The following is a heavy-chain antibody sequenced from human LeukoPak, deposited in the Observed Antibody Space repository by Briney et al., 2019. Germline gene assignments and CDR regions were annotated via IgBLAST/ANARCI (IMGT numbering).Heavy chain of an antibody. V-gene: IGHV4-4*02. Sequence: GSLRLSCVDSGFTFTNAWMSWVRQPPGKGLEWIGEIYHSGSTNYNPSLKSRVTISVDKSKNQFSLKLSSVTAADTAVYYCLMTTPWYGMDVWGQGTTVTVSS. CDR3: LMTTPWYGMDV. J-gene: IGHJ6*02. CDR1: GFTFTNAW. CDR2: IYHSGST. D-gene: IGHD2-15*01.